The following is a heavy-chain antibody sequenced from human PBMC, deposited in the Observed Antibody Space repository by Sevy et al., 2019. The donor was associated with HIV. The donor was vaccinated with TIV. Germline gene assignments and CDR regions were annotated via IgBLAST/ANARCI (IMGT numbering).Heavy chain of an antibody. V-gene: IGHV3-74*01. Sequence: GGSLRLSCAASGFSFSSDWMHWVCQAPGKGLVSVSRINSDGSSTSYADSVKGRFTISRDNAKNTLYLQMNSLRAEDTAVYYCARDSSGWYSVFGYFDLWGRGTLVTVSS. CDR3: ARDSSGWYSVFGYFDL. D-gene: IGHD6-19*01. CDR2: INSDGSST. CDR1: GFSFSSDW. J-gene: IGHJ2*01.